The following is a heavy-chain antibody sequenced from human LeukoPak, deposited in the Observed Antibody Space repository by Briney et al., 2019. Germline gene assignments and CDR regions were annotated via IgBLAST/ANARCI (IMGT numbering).Heavy chain of an antibody. CDR1: GFTFSSYS. Sequence: PGGSLRLSCAASGFTFSSYSMNWVRQAPGKGLEWVSSINSNSRYKYYAESVKGRFTISRDNAKNSLYLQMNSLRAEDTAVYHCARSRQHQYDSSGHYEIINWYFDLWGRGTLVTVSS. D-gene: IGHD3-22*01. CDR2: INSNSRYK. J-gene: IGHJ2*01. CDR3: ARSRQHQYDSSGHYEIINWYFDL. V-gene: IGHV3-21*01.